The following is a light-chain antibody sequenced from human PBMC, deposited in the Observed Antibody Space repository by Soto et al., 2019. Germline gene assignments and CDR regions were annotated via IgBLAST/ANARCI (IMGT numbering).Light chain of an antibody. CDR1: QRINNF. Sequence: DIQMTQSPSSLAASVGDRVTITCRASQRINNFLNLYQQKPGKAPKLLIYSASSLQTGVSSRFSGSGSGTEFTLTISSLQLEDFATYFCQQSYTTLWTFGPGTKVDIK. J-gene: IGKJ1*01. V-gene: IGKV1-39*01. CDR3: QQSYTTLWT. CDR2: SAS.